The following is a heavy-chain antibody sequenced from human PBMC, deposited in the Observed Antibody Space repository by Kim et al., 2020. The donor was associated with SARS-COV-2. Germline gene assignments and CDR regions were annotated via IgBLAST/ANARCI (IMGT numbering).Heavy chain of an antibody. V-gene: IGHV4-59*01. J-gene: IGHJ5*02. CDR1: GGSISSYY. D-gene: IGHD1-26*01. CDR2: IYYSGNT. Sequence: SETLSHTCTVSGGSISSYYWTWIRQPPGKGLEWIGYIYYSGNTNYNPSLKSRVTISRDMSKNQFSLKLSSVTAADTAVYYCARGEVVVGHWFDPWGQGTLVTVSS. CDR3: ARGEVVVGHWFDP.